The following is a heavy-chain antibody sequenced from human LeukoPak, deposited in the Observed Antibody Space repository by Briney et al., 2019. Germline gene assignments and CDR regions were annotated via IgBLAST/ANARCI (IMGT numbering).Heavy chain of an antibody. J-gene: IGHJ6*04. D-gene: IGHD5-12*01. Sequence: GGSLRLSCAASGFTFSDSYMSWIRQAPGKGLEWISYISSGFINIYYADSVKGRFTISRDNAKNSLYLQMNSLRAEDTAVYYCARGSADYSWYMDVWGKGTMVTVSS. V-gene: IGHV3-11*01. CDR1: GFTFSDSY. CDR2: ISSGFINI. CDR3: ARGSADYSWYMDV.